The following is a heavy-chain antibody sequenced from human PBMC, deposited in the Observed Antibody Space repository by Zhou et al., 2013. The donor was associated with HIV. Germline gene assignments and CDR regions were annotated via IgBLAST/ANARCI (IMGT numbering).Heavy chain of an antibody. CDR3: AREVAAAGTVDP. D-gene: IGHD6-13*01. CDR2: IIPILGIA. CDR1: GGTFSSYA. J-gene: IGHJ5*02. Sequence: QVQLVQSGAEVKKPGSSVKVSCKASGGTFSSYAISWVRQAPGQGLEWMGRIIPILGIANYAQKFQGRVTITADKSTSTAYMELSSLRSEDTAVYYCAREVAAAGTVDPWGQGNPGSPSPQ. V-gene: IGHV1-69*04.